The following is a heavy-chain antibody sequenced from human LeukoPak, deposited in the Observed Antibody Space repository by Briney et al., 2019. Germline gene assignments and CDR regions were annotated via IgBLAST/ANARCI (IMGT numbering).Heavy chain of an antibody. Sequence: PSETLSLTCTVSGYSISSGYYWGWIRQPPGKGLEWIGSIYHSGSTYYNPSLKSRVTISVDTSKNQFSLKLSSVTAADTAVYYCARDHPLGEVDYWGQGTLVTVSS. D-gene: IGHD2-21*01. CDR2: IYHSGST. J-gene: IGHJ4*02. CDR1: GYSISSGYY. V-gene: IGHV4-38-2*02. CDR3: ARDHPLGEVDY.